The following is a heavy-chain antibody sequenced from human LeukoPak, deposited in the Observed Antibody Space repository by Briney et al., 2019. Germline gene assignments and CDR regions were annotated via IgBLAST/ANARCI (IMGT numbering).Heavy chain of an antibody. V-gene: IGHV4-4*07. J-gene: IGHJ4*02. D-gene: IGHD6-13*01. CDR2: IYTSGST. CDR3: ARSAFLVTAPGLYYFDY. Sequence: SETLSLTCTVSGGSISSYYWSWIRQPAGKGLEWIGRIYTSGSTNYNPSLKGRVTMSVATSKNQFSLHLSSVTAADTAVYYCARSAFLVTAPGLYYFDYWGQGTLVAVSS. CDR1: GGSISSYY.